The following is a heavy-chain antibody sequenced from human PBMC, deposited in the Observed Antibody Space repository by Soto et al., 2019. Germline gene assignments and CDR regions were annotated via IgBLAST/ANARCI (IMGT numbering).Heavy chain of an antibody. CDR2: IYYSGST. J-gene: IGHJ6*02. V-gene: IGHV4-30-4*01. Sequence: SETLSLTCTVSGASISSGDYYWSWLRQPPGKGLEWIGYIYYSGSTYYHPSLQSRVTISIDASKNQFSLKLRSVTAADTAMYYCARDGGVYVRPGYHYGLDVWGQGTTVTVSS. CDR3: ARDGGVYVRPGYHYGLDV. CDR1: GASISSGDYY. D-gene: IGHD2-8*02.